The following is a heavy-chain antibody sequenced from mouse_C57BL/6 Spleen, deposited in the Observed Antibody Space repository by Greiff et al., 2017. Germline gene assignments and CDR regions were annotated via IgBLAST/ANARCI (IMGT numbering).Heavy chain of an antibody. CDR3: ARGRNYYYGNYEGSAMDY. CDR1: GFTFSDYG. Sequence: EVKLVESGGGLVKPGGSLKLSCAASGFTFSDYGMHWVRQAPEKGLEWVAYISSGSSTIYYADTVKGRFTISRDNAKNTLFLQMTSLRSEDTAMYYCARGRNYYYGNYEGSAMDYWGQGTSVTVSS. D-gene: IGHD2-1*01. J-gene: IGHJ4*01. CDR2: ISSGSSTI. V-gene: IGHV5-17*01.